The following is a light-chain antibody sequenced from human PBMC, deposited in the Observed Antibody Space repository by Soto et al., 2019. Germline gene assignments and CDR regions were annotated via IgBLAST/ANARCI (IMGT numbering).Light chain of an antibody. CDR3: CSYAGSSWV. CDR1: SSDVGGYKH. V-gene: IGLV2-11*01. J-gene: IGLJ2*01. CDR2: DVS. Sequence: QSALTQPRSVSGSPGQSVTISCTGTSSDVGGYKHVSWYQQHPGKAPKLMIYDVSKRPSGVPDRFSGSKSGNAASVTISGLQAEDEADYYCCSYAGSSWVFGGGTQLT.